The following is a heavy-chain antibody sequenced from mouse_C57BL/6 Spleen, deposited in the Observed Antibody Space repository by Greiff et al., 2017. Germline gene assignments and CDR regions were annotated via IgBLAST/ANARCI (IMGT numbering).Heavy chain of an antibody. CDR2: INPNNGGT. CDR1: GYTFTDYY. V-gene: IGHV1-26*01. J-gene: IGHJ4*01. Sequence: EVQLQQSGPELVKPGASVKISCKASGYTFTDYYMNWVKQSHGKSLEWIGDINPNNGGTSYNQKFKGKATLTVDKSSSTAYMELRSLTSEDSAVYYCAICPITGGYYAMDYWGQGTSVTVSS. D-gene: IGHD2-4*01. CDR3: AICPITGGYYAMDY.